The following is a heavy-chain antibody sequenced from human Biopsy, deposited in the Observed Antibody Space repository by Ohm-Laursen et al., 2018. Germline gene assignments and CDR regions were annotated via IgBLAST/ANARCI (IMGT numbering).Heavy chain of an antibody. CDR2: ISYDGSGE. Sequence: SLRLSCAVSGFTFTSYAMHWVRQAPGKGLEWVAVISYDGSGEYYADSLQGRFIISRDNPKNTVDLQMNSLRAEDAAVYFCARDGKRWDYSTYFSWHFDLWGRGTLVTVSS. J-gene: IGHJ2*01. V-gene: IGHV3-30*03. D-gene: IGHD4-11*01. CDR1: GFTFTSYA. CDR3: ARDGKRWDYSTYFSWHFDL.